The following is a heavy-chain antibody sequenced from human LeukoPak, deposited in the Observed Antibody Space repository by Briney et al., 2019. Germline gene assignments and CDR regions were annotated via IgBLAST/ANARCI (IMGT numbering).Heavy chain of an antibody. Sequence: GGSLRLSCAASGFTFSSYAMSWVRQAPGKGLEWVSAISGSGGSTYYADSVKGRFSISRDNSKNTVSLQMNSLRAEDTAVYYCARRVVGATSVDYFGYWGQGTLVTVSS. CDR2: ISGSGGST. J-gene: IGHJ4*02. D-gene: IGHD1-26*01. CDR1: GFTFSSYA. V-gene: IGHV3-23*01. CDR3: ARRVVGATSVDYFGY.